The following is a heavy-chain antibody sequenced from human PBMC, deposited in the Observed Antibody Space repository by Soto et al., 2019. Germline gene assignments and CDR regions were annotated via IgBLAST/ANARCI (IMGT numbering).Heavy chain of an antibody. V-gene: IGHV3-11*01. CDR3: ARHHTHIVVVVAAIPAHAFDI. D-gene: IGHD2-15*01. CDR1: GFTFSDYY. CDR2: ISSSGSTI. J-gene: IGHJ3*02. Sequence: GGSLRLSCAASGFTFSDYYMSWIRQAPGKGLEWVSYISSSGSTIYYADSVKGRFTISRDNAKNSLYLQMNSLRAEDTAVYYCARHHTHIVVVVAAIPAHAFDIWGQGTMVTVSS.